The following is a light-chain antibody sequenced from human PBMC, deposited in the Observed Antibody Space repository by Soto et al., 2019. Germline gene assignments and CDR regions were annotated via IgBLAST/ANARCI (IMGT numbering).Light chain of an antibody. V-gene: IGKV3-15*01. Sequence: EIVMTQSPATLSLSPGERATLSCRASESVSNNLAWYQQKAGQAPRLLIYGASTRATGIPARFSGSGSGTESTLTISSLQSEDFAVYYCQQYSIWRTFGQGTKVEIK. J-gene: IGKJ1*01. CDR3: QQYSIWRT. CDR2: GAS. CDR1: ESVSNN.